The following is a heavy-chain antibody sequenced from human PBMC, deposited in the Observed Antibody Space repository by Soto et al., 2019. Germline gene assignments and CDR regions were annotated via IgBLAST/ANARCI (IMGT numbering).Heavy chain of an antibody. D-gene: IGHD3-3*01. Sequence: PSETLSLTCTVSGGSISSGDYYWSWIRQPPGKGLEWIGYIYYSGSTYYNPSLKSRVTISVDTSKNQFSLKLSSVTAADTAVYYCARDKHDFWSGPRGWFDPWGQGTLVTVSS. CDR2: IYYSGST. CDR1: GGSISSGDYY. V-gene: IGHV4-30-4*01. J-gene: IGHJ5*02. CDR3: ARDKHDFWSGPRGWFDP.